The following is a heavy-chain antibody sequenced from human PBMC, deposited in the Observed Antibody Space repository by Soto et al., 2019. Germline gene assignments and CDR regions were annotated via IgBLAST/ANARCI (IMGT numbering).Heavy chain of an antibody. CDR2: TWYDGSNK. CDR1: GFTFSGHA. J-gene: IGHJ6*02. Sequence: QVQLVESGGGVAQPGRSLRLSCTVSGFTFSGHAMHWVRQAPGKGLEWVTQTWYDGSNKYYAESVKGRFTISRDNSKNTLYLQQNSLRVEDTAVYYCARDGQGLAPYALDVWGQGNSVTVSS. V-gene: IGHV3-33*01. CDR3: ARDGQGLAPYALDV. D-gene: IGHD6-19*01.